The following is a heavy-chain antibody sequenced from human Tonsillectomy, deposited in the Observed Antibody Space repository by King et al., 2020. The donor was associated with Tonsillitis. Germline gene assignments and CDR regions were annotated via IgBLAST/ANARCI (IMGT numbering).Heavy chain of an antibody. Sequence: QLVQSGAEVKKPGASVKVSCKASGYTFTSYGISWVRQAPGQGLEWMGWISAYNGNTNYAQKLRGRVTMTTDTSTSTAYMGLRSLRSDDTAVYYCARDQPDYDFWSGYYTGAFDIWGQGTMVTVSS. J-gene: IGHJ3*02. CDR1: GYTFTSYG. CDR3: ARDQPDYDFWSGYYTGAFDI. V-gene: IGHV1-18*01. D-gene: IGHD3-3*01. CDR2: ISAYNGNT.